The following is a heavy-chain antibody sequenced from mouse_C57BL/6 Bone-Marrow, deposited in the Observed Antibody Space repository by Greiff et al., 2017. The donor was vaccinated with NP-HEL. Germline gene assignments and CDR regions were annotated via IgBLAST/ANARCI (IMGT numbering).Heavy chain of an antibody. Sequence: EVKLVESGEGLVKPGGSLKLSCAASGFTFSSYSMSWVRQTPEKRLEWVAYISSGGDYIYYADTVKGRFTIFRDNARNTLYLQMSSLKSEDTAMYYCARGGLRRGGAMDDWGQGTSVTVSS. CDR3: ARGGLRRGGAMDD. CDR1: GFTFSSYS. V-gene: IGHV5S21*01. J-gene: IGHJ4*01. CDR2: ISSGGDYI. D-gene: IGHD2-4*01.